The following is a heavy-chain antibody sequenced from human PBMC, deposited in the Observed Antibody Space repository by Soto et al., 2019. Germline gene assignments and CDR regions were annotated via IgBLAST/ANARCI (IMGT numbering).Heavy chain of an antibody. V-gene: IGHV3-7*04. CDR3: AREHYSGLDY. Sequence: GGSLRLSCAASGFNFGGSWMTWVRQALGKGLEWLAKINPDGSGEYYVDSVKGRFTISRDNAKSSLFFQMHSLRDEDTAVYFCAREHYSGLDYWGQGTLVTVSS. J-gene: IGHJ4*02. CDR2: INPDGSGE. CDR1: GFNFGGSW. D-gene: IGHD2-15*01.